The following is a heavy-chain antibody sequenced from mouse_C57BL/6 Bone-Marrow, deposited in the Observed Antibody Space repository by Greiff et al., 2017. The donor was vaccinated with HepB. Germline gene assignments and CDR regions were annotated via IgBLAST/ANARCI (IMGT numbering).Heavy chain of an antibody. Sequence: QVQLKQSGPELVKPGASVKISCKASGYTFTDYYINWVKQRPGQGLEWIGWIFPGSGSTYYNEKFKGKATLTVDKSSSTAYMLLSSLTSEDSAVYFSAREGDGNYVAWFAYWGQGTLVTVSA. D-gene: IGHD2-1*01. CDR2: IFPGSGST. CDR3: AREGDGNYVAWFAY. V-gene: IGHV1-75*01. J-gene: IGHJ3*01. CDR1: GYTFTDYY.